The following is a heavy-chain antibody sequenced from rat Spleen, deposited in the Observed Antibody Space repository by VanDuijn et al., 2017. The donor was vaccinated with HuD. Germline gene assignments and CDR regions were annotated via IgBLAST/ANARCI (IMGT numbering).Heavy chain of an antibody. Sequence: EVQLVESDGGLVQPGRSLKLSCAASGFTFSDYYMAWVRQAPTKGLEWVASITNTGGSTYYPDSVKGRFTISRDNAENTVYQQMNSLRSEDTATYYCAKEWYSSYMGVMDAWGQGASVTVSS. CDR1: GFTFSDYY. V-gene: IGHV5-20*01. CDR3: AKEWYSSYMGVMDA. D-gene: IGHD1-2*01. CDR2: ITNTGGST. J-gene: IGHJ4*01.